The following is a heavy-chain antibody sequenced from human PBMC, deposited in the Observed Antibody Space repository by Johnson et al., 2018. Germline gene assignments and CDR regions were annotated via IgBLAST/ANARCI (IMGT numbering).Heavy chain of an antibody. J-gene: IGHJ3*02. CDR1: GFTFSSYG. CDR2: IWYDGSNK. V-gene: IGHV3-33*01. D-gene: IGHD4-17*01. CDR3: GRGVDHGDTPEGDAFDI. Sequence: QVQLVESGGGVVQPGRSLRLSCAASGFTFSSYGMHWVRQAPGKGLEWVAVIWYDGSNKYYADSVKGRFTISRDNSNNTLYRQMNSLRAEDTAVYYCGRGVDHGDTPEGDAFDIWGQGTMVTVSS.